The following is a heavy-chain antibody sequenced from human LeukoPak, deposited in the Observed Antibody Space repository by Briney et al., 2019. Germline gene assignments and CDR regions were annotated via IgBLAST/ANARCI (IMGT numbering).Heavy chain of an antibody. V-gene: IGHV3-33*01. CDR1: GFTFSSYG. D-gene: IGHD2-2*01. J-gene: IGHJ4*02. CDR2: IRYEGTNE. Sequence: PGRSLRLSCAAPGFTFSSYGMHWVRQAPGKGLEWVALIRYEGTNEYYADSVKGRFPISRDNSKNTLYLQMKSLRAEDTAVYYCARDFYCSRTSCYAPSFDYWGQGTLVTVSS. CDR3: ARDFYCSRTSCYAPSFDY.